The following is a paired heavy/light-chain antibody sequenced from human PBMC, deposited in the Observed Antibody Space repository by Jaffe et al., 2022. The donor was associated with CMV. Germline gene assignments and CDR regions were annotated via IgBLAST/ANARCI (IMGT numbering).Light chain of an antibody. J-gene: IGKJ2*01. CDR2: GAS. CDR3: HQSYSTLYT. Sequence: DIQMTQSPSSLSASVGDRVTITCRASQSINNYLSWYQQKPGKAPKLLIYGASTLQSGVPLRFSGSGYGADFTLTISSLQPEDFATYYCHQSYSTLYTFGQGTKLEI. CDR1: QSINNY. V-gene: IGKV1-39*01.
Heavy chain of an antibody. V-gene: IGHV4-59*08. D-gene: IGHD3-10*01. J-gene: IGHJ3*01. Sequence: QVQLQESGPGLVKPSETLSLTCTVSAGSMSSDYWTWIRQPPGKGLDWIGYIHYSGTTNYNPSLRSRLTMSLDTSKNQFSLELRSVTAADTAMYFCARSPRLGFDDRFDVWGQGTMVTVSS. CDR3: ARSPRLGFDDRFDV. CDR1: AGSMSSDY. CDR2: IHYSGTT.